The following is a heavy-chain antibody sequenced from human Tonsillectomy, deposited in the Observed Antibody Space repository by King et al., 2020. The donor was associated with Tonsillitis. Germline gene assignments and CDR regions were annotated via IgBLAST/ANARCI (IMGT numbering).Heavy chain of an antibody. CDR2: MYYSGAV. V-gene: IGHV4-39*02. CDR3: TSATYFDFWSGYYYYYMDV. CDR1: GGSISSSRNY. D-gene: IGHD3-3*01. Sequence: LQLQESGPGLVKPSETLSLTCNVSGGSISSSRNYWGWIRQPPGKGLEWIATMYYSGAVYYNPSLKSRVSISVDTSQNHYSMQLTSVTAADTAVYFCTSATYFDFWSGYYYYYMDVLGKGTTVTVSS. J-gene: IGHJ6*03.